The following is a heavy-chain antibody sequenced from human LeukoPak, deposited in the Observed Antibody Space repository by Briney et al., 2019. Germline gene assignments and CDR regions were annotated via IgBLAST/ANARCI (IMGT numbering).Heavy chain of an antibody. D-gene: IGHD4-11*01. CDR3: ARVTLVSGSDYIRDY. Sequence: TSQTLSLTCTVSGASISSGDYYWSWIRQPPGKGLEWIGYMYSSGTTYYNPSLKSRLTISVDTSKNQFSLKLTSVTAADTAVFYCARVTLVSGSDYIRDYWGQGTLVTVSS. J-gene: IGHJ4*02. CDR1: GASISSGDYY. V-gene: IGHV4-30-4*08. CDR2: MYSSGTT.